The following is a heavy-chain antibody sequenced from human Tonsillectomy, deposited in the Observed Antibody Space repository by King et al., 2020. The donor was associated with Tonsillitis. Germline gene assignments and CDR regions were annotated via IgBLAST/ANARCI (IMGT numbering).Heavy chain of an antibody. CDR2: IYYSGST. CDR1: GGSISSYY. Sequence: QLQESGPGLVKPSETLSLTCTVSGGSISSYYWSWIRQPPGKGLEWIGYIYYSGSTNYNPSLKSRVTISVDTSKNQFSLKLSSVTAADTAVYYCARIPGGYYVYFDYWGQGTLVTVSS. CDR3: ARIPGGYYVYFDY. V-gene: IGHV4-59*01. J-gene: IGHJ4*02. D-gene: IGHD3-3*01.